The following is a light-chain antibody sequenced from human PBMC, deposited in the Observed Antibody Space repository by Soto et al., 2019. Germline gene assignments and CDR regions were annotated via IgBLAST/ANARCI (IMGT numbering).Light chain of an antibody. CDR1: QSVSTY. V-gene: IGKV1-39*01. CDR2: AAS. J-gene: IGKJ4*01. Sequence: DIQMTQSPSSLSASVGDRVTITCRASQSVSTYLNWYQQKPGKAPKLLISAASSLQSGVPSRFGGSGSGTDFALSISSLQPEDFATYYWQQSYSAPPHTFGGGTKVEIK. CDR3: QQSYSAPPHT.